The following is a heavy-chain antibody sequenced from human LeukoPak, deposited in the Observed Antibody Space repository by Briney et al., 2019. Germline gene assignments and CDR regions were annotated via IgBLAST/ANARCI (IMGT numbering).Heavy chain of an antibody. CDR1: GYTFTGYY. V-gene: IGHV1-2*02. CDR2: INPNSGGT. D-gene: IGHD3-3*01. J-gene: IGHJ4*02. Sequence: ASVKVSCKASGYTFTGYYMHGVRQAPGQGLEWMGWINPNSGGTNYAQKFQGRVTMTRDTSISTAYMELSRLRSDDTAVYYCAYDFWSGPGGLFDYWGQGTLVTVSS. CDR3: AYDFWSGPGGLFDY.